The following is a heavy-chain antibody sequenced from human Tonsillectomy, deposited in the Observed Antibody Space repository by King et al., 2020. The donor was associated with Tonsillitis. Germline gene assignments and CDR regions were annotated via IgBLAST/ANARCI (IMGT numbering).Heavy chain of an antibody. D-gene: IGHD3-10*01. J-gene: IGHJ5*02. CDR1: GGSITRGGYS. CDR3: ARVSFGFGELPQTNWFDP. V-gene: IGHV4-30-2*01. Sequence: QLQESGSGLVKPSQTLSLTCAVSGGSITRGGYSWSWIRQPAGKGLEWSGYSYHSGTTYYNPSLKSRVTISVDRSKNQFSLKLNSVTAADTAMYYCARVSFGFGELPQTNWFDPWGQGTLVTVSS. CDR2: SYHSGTT.